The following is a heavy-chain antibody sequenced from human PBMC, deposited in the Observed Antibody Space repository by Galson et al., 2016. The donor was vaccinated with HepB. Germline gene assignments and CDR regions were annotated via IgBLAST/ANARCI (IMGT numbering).Heavy chain of an antibody. CDR1: GFTFSDWD. D-gene: IGHD6-13*01. CDR2: ISKTGDTT. CDR3: ARDFKLAAPDYRDV. Sequence: SLRLSCAASGFTFSDWDFHWVRQAPGKGLDWVAVISKTGDTTFYGDSVKGRFTISRDNSKNTVDLQIHSLRSEDAAVYFCARDFKLAAPDYRDVWGKGTTLTVS. J-gene: IGHJ6*03. V-gene: IGHV3-30-3*01.